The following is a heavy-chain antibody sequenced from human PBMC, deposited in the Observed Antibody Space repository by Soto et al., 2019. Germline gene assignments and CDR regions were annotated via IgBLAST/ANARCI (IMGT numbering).Heavy chain of an antibody. CDR1: GFTFSDST. CDR3: TRLITPLDY. D-gene: IGHD3-16*01. V-gene: IGHV3-73*01. CDR2: IRSKVNNLET. J-gene: IGHJ4*02. Sequence: GGSLRLSCAASGFTFSDSTMHWVRQTSGRGLEWLGRIRSKVNNLETVYAASVKGRFTISGDDSKNTAYLQMNSLITEDTAVYYCTRLITPLDYWGRGTLVTVSS.